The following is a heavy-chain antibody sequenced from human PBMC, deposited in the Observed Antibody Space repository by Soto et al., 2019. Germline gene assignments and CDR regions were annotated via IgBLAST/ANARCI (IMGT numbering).Heavy chain of an antibody. CDR1: GGSISSYY. CDR2: IYYSGST. Sequence: SETLSLTCTVSGGSISSYYWSWIRQPPGKGLEWIGYIYYSGSTNYNPSLKSRVTISVDTSKNQFSLKLSSVTAADTAVYYCARHDYYSSGWYSGMDVWGQGTTVTVSS. V-gene: IGHV4-59*08. D-gene: IGHD6-19*01. J-gene: IGHJ6*02. CDR3: ARHDYYSSGWYSGMDV.